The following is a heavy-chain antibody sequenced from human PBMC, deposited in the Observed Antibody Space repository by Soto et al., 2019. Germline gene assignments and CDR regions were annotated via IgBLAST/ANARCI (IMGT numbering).Heavy chain of an antibody. Sequence: PGGSLRLSCAASGFTFSSYWMSWVRQAPGKGLEWVANIKQDGSEKYYVDSVKGRFTISRDNAKNSLYLQMNSLRAEDTAVYYCARDRGITMVRGVIPFDYWGQGTLVTVSS. CDR2: IKQDGSEK. CDR3: ARDRGITMVRGVIPFDY. D-gene: IGHD3-10*01. V-gene: IGHV3-7*04. CDR1: GFTFSSYW. J-gene: IGHJ4*02.